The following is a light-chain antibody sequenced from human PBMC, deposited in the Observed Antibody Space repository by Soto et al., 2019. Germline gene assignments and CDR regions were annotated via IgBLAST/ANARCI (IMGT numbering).Light chain of an antibody. J-gene: IGKJ1*01. V-gene: IGKV3-20*01. CDR2: GAS. Sequence: EIVLTQSPGTLSLFLGERATLSCRASQSVSSTYLFWYQQKPGEAPSLLIYGASSRATGVPDRFSGGGSGTDFTLTISRLEPEDFAVYYCQHFVNSLPWTFGQGTKVEIK. CDR1: QSVSSTY. CDR3: QHFVNSLPWT.